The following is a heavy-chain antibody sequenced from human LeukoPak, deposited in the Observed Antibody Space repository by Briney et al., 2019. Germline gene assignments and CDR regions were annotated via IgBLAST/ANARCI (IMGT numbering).Heavy chain of an antibody. CDR2: ISYDGSNK. CDR3: ARDRSILLWFGELLDY. D-gene: IGHD3-10*01. V-gene: IGHV3-30-3*01. J-gene: IGHJ4*02. CDR1: GFTFSSYA. Sequence: GRSLRLSCAASGFTFSSYAMHWVRQAPGKGLEWVAVISYDGSNKYYADSVKGRFTISRDNSKNTLYLQMNSLRAEDTAVYYCARDRSILLWFGELLDYWGQGTPVTVSS.